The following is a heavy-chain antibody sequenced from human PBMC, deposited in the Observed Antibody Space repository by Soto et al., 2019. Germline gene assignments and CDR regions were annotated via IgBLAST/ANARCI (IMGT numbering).Heavy chain of an antibody. Sequence: ASVKVSCKASGGTFSSYAISWVRQAPGQGLEWMGGIIPIFGTANYAQKFQARVTITADKSTSTAYMELSSLRSEDTAVYYCARGGVVVAASPYYYYGMDVWGQGTTVTVSS. D-gene: IGHD2-15*01. CDR2: IIPIFGTA. V-gene: IGHV1-69*06. CDR1: GGTFSSYA. J-gene: IGHJ6*02. CDR3: ARGGVVVAASPYYYYGMDV.